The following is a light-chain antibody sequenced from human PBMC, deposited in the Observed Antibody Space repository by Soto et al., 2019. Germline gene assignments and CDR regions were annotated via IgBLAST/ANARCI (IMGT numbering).Light chain of an antibody. V-gene: IGKV1-9*01. Sequence: IQLTQSPASLSAYVGDRDTFTCRDSQDIAIYLAWYQQKPGEAPNLLIHTDSTLHGGVPSRFSGSGSRTDFTLTITSLRAEDFATYYCQQTRAYPSTFGGGTKVESK. CDR1: QDIAIY. CDR2: TDS. J-gene: IGKJ4*01. CDR3: QQTRAYPST.